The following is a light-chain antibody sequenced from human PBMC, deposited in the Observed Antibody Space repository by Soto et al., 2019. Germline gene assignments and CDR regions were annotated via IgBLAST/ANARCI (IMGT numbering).Light chain of an antibody. Sequence: EIVMTQSPATLSVSPGERATLSCWASQSVSSSYLAWYQQKPGQAPRLLIYGASSRATGIPDRFSGSGSGTDFTLTISRLEPEDFAVYYCQQYGSSPWTFGQGTKVEIK. CDR2: GAS. CDR1: QSVSSSY. CDR3: QQYGSSPWT. V-gene: IGKV3-20*01. J-gene: IGKJ1*01.